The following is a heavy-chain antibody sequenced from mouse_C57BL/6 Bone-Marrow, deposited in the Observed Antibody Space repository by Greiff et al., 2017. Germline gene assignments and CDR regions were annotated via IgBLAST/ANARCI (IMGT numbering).Heavy chain of an antibody. CDR3: AREHYGSSYTY. Sequence: EVKLMESGPGLVKPSQSLSLTCSVTGYSITSGYYWNWIRPFPGNKLEWMGYISYGGSTNYNASVKNRISITRDTSKNQLFLKLKSVTTEDTATYYCAREHYGSSYTYWGQGTLVTVSA. CDR1: GYSITSGYY. J-gene: IGHJ3*01. D-gene: IGHD1-1*01. V-gene: IGHV3-6*01. CDR2: ISYGGST.